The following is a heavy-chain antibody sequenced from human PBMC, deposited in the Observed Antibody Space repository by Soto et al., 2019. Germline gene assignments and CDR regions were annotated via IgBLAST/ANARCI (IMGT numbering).Heavy chain of an antibody. CDR1: GCNVSSAW. V-gene: IGHV3-15*07. J-gene: IGHJ6*02. D-gene: IGHD6-19*01. CDR2: IKSKTDGGTT. CDR3: TTRGVAVAGDYYYYGMDV. Sequence: GGSLRISDAAAGCNVSSAWMNWVRQDTGKGREWVGRIKSKTDGGTTDYAAPVKGRFTISRDDSKNTLYLQMNSLKTEDTAVYYCTTRGVAVAGDYYYYGMDVWGQGTTVTVSS.